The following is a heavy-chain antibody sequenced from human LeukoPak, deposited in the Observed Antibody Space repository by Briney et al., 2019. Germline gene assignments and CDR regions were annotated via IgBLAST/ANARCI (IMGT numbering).Heavy chain of an antibody. D-gene: IGHD5-12*01. J-gene: IGHJ4*02. Sequence: GASVKVSCKASGYTFTSYGISWARQAPGQGLEWMGWISAYNGNTNYAQKLQGRVTMTTDTSTSTAYMELRSLRSDDTAVYYCARTYLDIVATSFDYWGQGTLVTVSS. CDR1: GYTFTSYG. CDR3: ARTYLDIVATSFDY. CDR2: ISAYNGNT. V-gene: IGHV1-18*01.